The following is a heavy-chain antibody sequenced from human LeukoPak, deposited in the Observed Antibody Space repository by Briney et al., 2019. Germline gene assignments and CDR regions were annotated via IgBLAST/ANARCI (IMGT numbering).Heavy chain of an antibody. Sequence: PGGSLRLSCAASGFTFSDYYMSWIRQAPGKGLEWVSYISSSGSTIYYADSVKGRFTISRDNAKNSLYLQMNSLRAEDTAVYYCARSRENYYDSSGYRYWGQGTLVTVSS. D-gene: IGHD3-22*01. CDR3: ARSRENYYDSSGYRY. CDR2: ISSSGSTI. J-gene: IGHJ4*02. V-gene: IGHV3-11*01. CDR1: GFTFSDYY.